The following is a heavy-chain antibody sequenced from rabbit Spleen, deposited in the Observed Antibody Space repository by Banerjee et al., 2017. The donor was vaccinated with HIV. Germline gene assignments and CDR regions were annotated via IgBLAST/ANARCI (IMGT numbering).Heavy chain of an antibody. CDR1: GFSFSSSDY. CDR3: AKDLTDVIGWNFGL. CDR2: IDIGSSGFT. Sequence: EESGGDLVKPGASLTLTCTASGFSFSSSDYMCWVRQAPGKGLEWIACIDIGSSGFTYFASWAKGRFTISKTSSTTVTLQMTSLTAADTATYFCAKDLTDVIGWNFGLWGPGTLVT. V-gene: IGHV1S40*01. D-gene: IGHD1-1*01. J-gene: IGHJ4*01.